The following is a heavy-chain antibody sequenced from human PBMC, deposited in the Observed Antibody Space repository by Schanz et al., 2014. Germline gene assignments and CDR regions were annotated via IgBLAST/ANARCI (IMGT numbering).Heavy chain of an antibody. CDR2: ITYNGGTI. CDR1: GFTFSSYW. J-gene: IGHJ4*02. Sequence: EVQLVESGGGLVQPGGSLRLSCAASGFTFSSYWMHWVRQAPGKGLEWISYITYNGGTIYYADSVKGRFTISRDNAKNSLYLEMNSLRAEDTALYYCARDRRNADLDYWGQGTLVDVSS. V-gene: IGHV3-48*01. D-gene: IGHD1-1*01. CDR3: ARDRRNADLDY.